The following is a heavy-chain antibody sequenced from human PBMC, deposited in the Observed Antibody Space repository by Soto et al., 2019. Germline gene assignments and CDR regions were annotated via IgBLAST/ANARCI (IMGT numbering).Heavy chain of an antibody. Sequence: QVQLVESGGGVVRPGRSLRLSCAVSGFVFDSYPMHWVRQAPGKGLEWVAVVSSDGSNQKYADSVKGRFTISRDNSRNTLYLAINSLRGEDTALYYCARNLFDLWGQGTLVTVSS. J-gene: IGHJ4*02. CDR2: VSSDGSNQ. V-gene: IGHV3-30-3*01. CDR1: GFVFDSYP. CDR3: ARNLFDL.